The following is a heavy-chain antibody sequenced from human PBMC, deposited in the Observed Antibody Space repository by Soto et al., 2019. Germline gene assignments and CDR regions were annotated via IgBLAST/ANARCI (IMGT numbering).Heavy chain of an antibody. V-gene: IGHV4-34*01. CDR2: INHSGST. J-gene: IGHJ4*02. CDR3: ARGVAYDSSGYYTVYFDY. CDR1: GGSFSGYY. D-gene: IGHD3-22*01. Sequence: SETLSLTCAVYGGSFSGYYWSWIRQPPGKGLEWIGEINHSGSTNYNPSLKSRVTISVDTSKNQFSLKLSSVTAADTAVYYCARGVAYDSSGYYTVYFDYWGQGTLVTVSS.